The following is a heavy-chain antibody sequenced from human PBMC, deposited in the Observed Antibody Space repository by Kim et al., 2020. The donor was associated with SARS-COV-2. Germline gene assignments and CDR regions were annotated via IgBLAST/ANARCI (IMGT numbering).Heavy chain of an antibody. V-gene: IGHV3-23*01. J-gene: IGHJ4*02. D-gene: IGHD4-17*01. CDR3: AKDPINYGEGYFDY. Sequence: DAVKGRFTISRDNSKNTLYLQMNSLRAEDTAVYYCAKDPINYGEGYFDYWGQGTLVTVSS.